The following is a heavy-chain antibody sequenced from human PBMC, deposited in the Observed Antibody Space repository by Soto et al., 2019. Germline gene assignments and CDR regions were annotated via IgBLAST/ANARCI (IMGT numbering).Heavy chain of an antibody. CDR2: ISYDGSNK. CDR1: GFTFSSYG. J-gene: IGHJ6*02. Sequence: QVQLVESGGGVVQPGRSLRLSCAASGFTFSSYGMHWVRQAPGKGLEWVAVISYDGSNKYYADSVKGRFTISRDNSKNTLYLQMNSLRAEDTAVYYCAKERAEILLYYYYYYGMDVWGQGNTVTASS. D-gene: IGHD1-26*01. CDR3: AKERAEILLYYYYYYGMDV. V-gene: IGHV3-30*18.